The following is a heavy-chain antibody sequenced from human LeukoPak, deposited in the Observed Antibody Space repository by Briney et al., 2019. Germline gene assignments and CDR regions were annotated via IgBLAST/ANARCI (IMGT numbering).Heavy chain of an antibody. Sequence: SETLSLTCTVSGGSISSYHRSWIRQPPGKGLEWIGYIYYSGSTNYNPSLKSRVTISVDTSKIQFSLKLSSVTAADTAVYYCARELDYYGSGSPTKGYYLDYWGQGTLVTVSS. J-gene: IGHJ4*02. V-gene: IGHV4-59*01. D-gene: IGHD3-10*01. CDR1: GGSISSYH. CDR2: IYYSGST. CDR3: ARELDYYGSGSPTKGYYLDY.